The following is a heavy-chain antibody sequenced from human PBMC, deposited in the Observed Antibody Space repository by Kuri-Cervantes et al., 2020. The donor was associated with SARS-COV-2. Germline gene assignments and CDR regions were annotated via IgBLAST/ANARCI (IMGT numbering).Heavy chain of an antibody. V-gene: IGHV4-34*01. CDR3: ARWSGSVYFDY. D-gene: IGHD3-3*01. Sequence: SETLSLTCAVYGGSFSGYYWSWIRQPPGKGLEWIGEINHSGSTNYNPSLKSRVTISVDTSKNQFSLKLSSVTAADTAVYYCARWSGSVYFDYWGQGTRVTCYS. J-gene: IGHJ4*02. CDR2: INHSGST. CDR1: GGSFSGYY.